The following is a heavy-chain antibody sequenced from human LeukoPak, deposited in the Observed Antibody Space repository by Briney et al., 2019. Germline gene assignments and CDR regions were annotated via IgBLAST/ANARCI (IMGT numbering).Heavy chain of an antibody. CDR2: ISVGSRSM. Sequence: GGSLRLSCAATGFTFSTYSMSWVRQAPGKGLEWISYISVGSRSMDYADSVKGRFTISRDNAKNSLYPQMNSLRDDDTAIYYCARGQQNYSDCNPDYWGQGTLVTVSS. D-gene: IGHD4-11*01. CDR1: GFTFSTYS. J-gene: IGHJ4*02. V-gene: IGHV3-48*02. CDR3: ARGQQNYSDCNPDY.